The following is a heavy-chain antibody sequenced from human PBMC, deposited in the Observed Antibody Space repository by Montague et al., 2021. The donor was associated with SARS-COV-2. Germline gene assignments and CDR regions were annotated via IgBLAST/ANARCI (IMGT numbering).Heavy chain of an antibody. CDR2: MNPNSGET. CDR1: GYTFTSYD. CDR3: AVGVTVVASTEC. J-gene: IGHJ4*02. Sequence: QSGAEVKKPGESLKISCKASGYTFTSYDINWVRQATGQGLEWMGWMNPNSGETGYEQKFQGRVSMTRNTSKSTAYMELSSLTSEDTAVYYCAVGVTVVASTECWGQGTLVTVSS. D-gene: IGHD2-15*01. V-gene: IGHV1-8*01.